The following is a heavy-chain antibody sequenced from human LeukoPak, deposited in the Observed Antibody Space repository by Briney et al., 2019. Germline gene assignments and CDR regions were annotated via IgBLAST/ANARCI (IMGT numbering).Heavy chain of an antibody. CDR3: ARHGSGGYYYAGAFDI. D-gene: IGHD3-22*01. CDR2: IYYSGST. V-gene: IGHV4-39*01. J-gene: IGHJ3*02. CDR1: GGSISSSSYY. Sequence: PSETLSLTCTVSGGSISSSSYYWGWIRQPPGKGLEWIGSIYYSGSTYYNPSLKSRVTISVDTSKNQFSLKLSSVTAADTAVYYCARHGSGGYYYAGAFDIWGQGTMVTVSS.